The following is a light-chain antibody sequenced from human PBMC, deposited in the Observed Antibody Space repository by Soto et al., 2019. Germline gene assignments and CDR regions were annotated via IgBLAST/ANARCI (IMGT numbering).Light chain of an antibody. Sequence: SVMTQAPAGSGSPEQTITISCTGTGSDVGGYDYVSWYQHHPGKAPKVMIYEVTNRPSGVSNRFSGSKSGNTASLTISGLLAEDEADYYCSSYTTSSTYGFGIGTKLTV. J-gene: IGLJ1*01. CDR1: GSDVGGYDY. CDR3: SSYTTSSTYG. V-gene: IGLV2-14*01. CDR2: EVT.